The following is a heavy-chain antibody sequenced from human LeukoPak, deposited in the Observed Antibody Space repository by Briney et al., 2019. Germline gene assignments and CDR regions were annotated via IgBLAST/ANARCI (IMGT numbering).Heavy chain of an antibody. V-gene: IGHV1-18*01. CDR3: ARVEIPAANNYYYYMDV. D-gene: IGHD2-2*01. Sequence: GASVKVSCKASGYTFTSYGISWVRQAPGQGLEWMGWISAYNGNTNYAQKLQGRVTMTTDTSTSTAYMELRSLRSDDTAVYYCARVEIPAANNYYYYMDVWGKGTTVTVSS. J-gene: IGHJ6*03. CDR2: ISAYNGNT. CDR1: GYTFTSYG.